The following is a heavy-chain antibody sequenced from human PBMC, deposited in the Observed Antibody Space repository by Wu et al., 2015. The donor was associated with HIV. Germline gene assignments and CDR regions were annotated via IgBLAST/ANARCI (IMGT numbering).Heavy chain of an antibody. CDR1: GYMFTTHG. Sequence: QVQLVQSGAEVKKPGASVKVSCKASGYMFTTHGISWVRQAPGQGPEWMGWINGYNGNTNYAQNFQDRLMMTTDTATSTAYMELRSLRSDDTAVYYCARARNTAAAGTCDYWGQGTLVTVSS. D-gene: IGHD6-13*01. J-gene: IGHJ4*02. CDR2: INGYNGNT. CDR3: ARARNTAAAGTCDY. V-gene: IGHV1-18*01.